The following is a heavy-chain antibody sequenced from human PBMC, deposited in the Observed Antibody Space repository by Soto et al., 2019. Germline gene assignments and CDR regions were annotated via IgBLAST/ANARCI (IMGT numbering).Heavy chain of an antibody. Sequence: RLSCAASGFTFSSYWMHWVRQAPGKGMVWVSRINNDGSSKNYADSVKGRFTISRDKAKNTLYLQMNSLRAEDTAVYYCARDLQYCSGGSCYWLDYYGMDVWGQGTTVTVPS. CDR3: ARDLQYCSGGSCYWLDYYGMDV. D-gene: IGHD2-15*01. V-gene: IGHV3-74*01. CDR2: INNDGSSK. J-gene: IGHJ6*02. CDR1: GFTFSSYW.